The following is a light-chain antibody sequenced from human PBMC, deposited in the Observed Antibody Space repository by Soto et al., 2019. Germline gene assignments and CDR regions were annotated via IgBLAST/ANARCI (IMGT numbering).Light chain of an antibody. CDR3: QQYNSYSPT. CDR2: KAX. CDR1: QNIRDW. Sequence: DIQMTQSPSTLSGSVGDRVTITCRASQNIRDWLAWXXRXXGXXXNXXXXKAXRLESGVPSRFSGSGSEKEFTLTISGLQPGDSATYYCQQYNSYSPTFGQGTKVDIK. J-gene: IGKJ1*01. V-gene: IGKV1-5*03.